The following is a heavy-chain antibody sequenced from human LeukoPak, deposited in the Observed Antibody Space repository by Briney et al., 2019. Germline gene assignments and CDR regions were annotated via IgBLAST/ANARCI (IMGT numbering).Heavy chain of an antibody. D-gene: IGHD3-10*01. CDR1: GDSVSSDTAA. CDR3: ARARLHHTYGSGTNFDY. Sequence: SQTLSLTCAISGDSVSSDTAAWNWIRQSPSRGFEWLGRTYYRSTWYNDYAVSVRSRISIIPDTSKNHFSLQSNSVTPEDTAVYYCARARLHHTYGSGTNFDYWGQGTLVTVSS. J-gene: IGHJ4*02. CDR2: TYYRSTWYN. V-gene: IGHV6-1*01.